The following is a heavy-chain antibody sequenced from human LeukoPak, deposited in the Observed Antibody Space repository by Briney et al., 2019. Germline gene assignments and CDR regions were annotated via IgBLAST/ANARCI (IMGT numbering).Heavy chain of an antibody. CDR3: ATLLERRIY. Sequence: SETLSLTCGVYGGSFSGYYWTWIRQPPGKGLEWIGEINHSGITNYNPSLKSRVTISIDTSKSQFSLKLNSVTAADTAVYYCATLLERRIYWGQGTLVTVSS. D-gene: IGHD1-1*01. CDR2: INHSGIT. CDR1: GGSFSGYY. V-gene: IGHV4-34*01. J-gene: IGHJ4*02.